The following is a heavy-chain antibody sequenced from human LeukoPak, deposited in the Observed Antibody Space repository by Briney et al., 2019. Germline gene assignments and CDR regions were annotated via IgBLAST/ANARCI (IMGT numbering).Heavy chain of an antibody. Sequence: PGGSLRLSCGASRFTFSSYGMSWVRQALGKGLEWVANIKKDGSEEYYVDSVKGRFTISRDNAKTSLYLQMNSLRAEDTAVYYCARDLSGVRGYTYGRGIDYWGQGTLVTVSS. D-gene: IGHD5-18*01. CDR1: RFTFSSYG. J-gene: IGHJ4*02. CDR2: IKKDGSEE. V-gene: IGHV3-7*01. CDR3: ARDLSGVRGYTYGRGIDY.